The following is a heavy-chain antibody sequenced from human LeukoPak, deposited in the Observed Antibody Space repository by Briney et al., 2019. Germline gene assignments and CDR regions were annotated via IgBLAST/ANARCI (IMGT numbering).Heavy chain of an antibody. J-gene: IGHJ4*02. CDR1: GFSFSSYA. Sequence: GGSLRLSCAASGFSFSSYALSWVRQAPGRGLEWVSAISDSGGRTYYADFVKGRFTISRDNSENTLFLQMSSLRAEDTATYYCAKHYGSGTYYNYFTYCGEGTLVSVSS. V-gene: IGHV3-23*01. D-gene: IGHD3-10*01. CDR2: ISDSGGRT. CDR3: AKHYGSGTYYNYFTY.